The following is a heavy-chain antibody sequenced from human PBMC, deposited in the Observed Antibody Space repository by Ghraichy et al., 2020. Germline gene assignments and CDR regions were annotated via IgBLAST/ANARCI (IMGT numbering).Heavy chain of an antibody. CDR1: GFTFSRYW. V-gene: IGHV3-7*03. D-gene: IGHD3-22*01. CDR2: IKPEGSEK. CDR3: ARGDYYDSTGYYHDAFDI. J-gene: IGHJ3*02. Sequence: GGSLRLSCVASGFTFSRYWMSLVRQAPGKGLEWVANIKPEGSEKFYVDSLRGRFSISRDNAKNSLYLQINSLRAEDTAVYYCARGDYYDSTGYYHDAFDIWGHGTMVTVSS.